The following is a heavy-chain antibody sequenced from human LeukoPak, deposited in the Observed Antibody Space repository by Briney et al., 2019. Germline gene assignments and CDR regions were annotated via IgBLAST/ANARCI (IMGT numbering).Heavy chain of an antibody. V-gene: IGHV3-23*01. Sequence: PGGSLRLSCAASGFTFSSYAMSWVRQAPGKGLEWVSIISGSGGRTSHADSVKGRFTISRDNSKNTLYLQMNSLRAEDSAVYYCAIAMEDRNGDRFDFWGQGTLVSVSS. CDR1: GFTFSSYA. D-gene: IGHD1-1*01. J-gene: IGHJ4*02. CDR2: ISGSGGRT. CDR3: AIAMEDRNGDRFDF.